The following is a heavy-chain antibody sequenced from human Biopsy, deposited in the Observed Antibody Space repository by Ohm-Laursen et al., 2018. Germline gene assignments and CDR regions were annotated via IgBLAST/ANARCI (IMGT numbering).Heavy chain of an antibody. V-gene: IGHV3-23*01. D-gene: IGHD4-17*01. CDR1: GVTLSGYA. Sequence: SLRLSCAASGVTLSGYAMNWVRQAPGKGLDWVSSIDSSAASTFYAGSVKGRFTISRDNSKNTLFLQMNSLRAADTAIYYCASDLNGDPSAFDYWGQGTPVTVSS. J-gene: IGHJ4*02. CDR3: ASDLNGDPSAFDY. CDR2: IDSSAAST.